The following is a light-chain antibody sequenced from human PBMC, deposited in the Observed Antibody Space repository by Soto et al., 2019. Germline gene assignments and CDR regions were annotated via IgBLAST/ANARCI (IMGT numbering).Light chain of an antibody. Sequence: EIVLTQSPGTLSLSPGERATLSCRASQSVSNNYLAWYQQKPGQAPRLLFNYPSRRATGIPDRFSYSGSGTDFTLTISRLEPEDFAVYYCQQYGSSPWTFGQGTKVEFK. V-gene: IGKV3-20*01. CDR2: YPS. CDR1: QSVSNNY. CDR3: QQYGSSPWT. J-gene: IGKJ1*01.